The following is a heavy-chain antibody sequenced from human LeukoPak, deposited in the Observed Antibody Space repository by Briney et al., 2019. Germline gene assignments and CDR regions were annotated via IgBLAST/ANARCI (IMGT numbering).Heavy chain of an antibody. CDR1: GGTFISYA. CDR3: ARDAGRSYSTFVQ. J-gene: IGHJ4*02. V-gene: IGHV1-69*13. Sequence: SVKVSCKASGGTFISYAVSWVRQAPGQGLEWMGGIIPIFGTANYAQKSQGRVTITADESTSTAYVELSSLRSEDTAVYYCARDAGRSYSTFVQWGQGTLVTVSS. CDR2: IIPIFGTA. D-gene: IGHD3-10*01.